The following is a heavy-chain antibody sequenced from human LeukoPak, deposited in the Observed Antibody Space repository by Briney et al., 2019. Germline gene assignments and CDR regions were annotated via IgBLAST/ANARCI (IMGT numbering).Heavy chain of an antibody. J-gene: IGHJ5*02. CDR3: ARGQPYSKPKNWFDP. Sequence: SETLSLTCTVSGGSISISSYYWSWIRQPAGKGLEWIGRIYTSGSTNYNPSLKSQVTMSVDTSKNQFSLKLSSVTAADTAVYYCARGQPYSKPKNWFDPWGQGTLVTVSS. CDR1: GGSISISSYY. D-gene: IGHD4-4*01. V-gene: IGHV4-4*07. CDR2: IYTSGST.